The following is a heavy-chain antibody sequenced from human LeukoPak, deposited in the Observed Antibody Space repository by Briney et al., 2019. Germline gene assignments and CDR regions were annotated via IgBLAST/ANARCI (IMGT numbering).Heavy chain of an antibody. CDR1: GGSFSGYY. Sequence: SETPSLTCAVYGGSFSGYYWSWIRQPPGKGLEWIGEINHSGSTNYNPSLKSRVTISVDTSKNQFSLKLSSVTAADTAVYYCARGRSSGWTIPFDYWGQGTLVTVSS. CDR3: ARGRSSGWTIPFDY. CDR2: INHSGST. D-gene: IGHD6-19*01. J-gene: IGHJ4*02. V-gene: IGHV4-34*01.